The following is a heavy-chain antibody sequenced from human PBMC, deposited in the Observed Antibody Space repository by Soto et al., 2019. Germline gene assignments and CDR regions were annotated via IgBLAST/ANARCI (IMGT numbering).Heavy chain of an antibody. V-gene: IGHV3-23*01. CDR3: AKKRGLAEAGRGDYFDY. CDR1: GFTFSSYA. J-gene: IGHJ4*02. CDR2: ISGSGGST. Sequence: EVQLLESGGGLVQPGGSLRLSCAASGFTFSSYAMSWVRQAPGKGLEWVSAISGSGGSTYYADSVKGRFTISRDNSKNTLYLQMNSLKAEDTAVYYCAKKRGLAEAGRGDYFDYRGQGTLVTVSS. D-gene: IGHD6-19*01.